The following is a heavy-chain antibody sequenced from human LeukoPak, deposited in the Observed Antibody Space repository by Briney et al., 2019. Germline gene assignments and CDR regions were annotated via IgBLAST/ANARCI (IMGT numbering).Heavy chain of an antibody. D-gene: IGHD6-13*01. CDR2: TYYRSKWYN. V-gene: IGHV6-1*01. CDR3: ARDVTAGAGAVGMAV. Sequence: SQNLSLTCVISGDSVSSNIAAWNWIRQSPSRGLEWLGRTYYRSKWYNDYAVSVESRITINPDTSKNQFSLQLNSVTPEDTAVYYCARDVTAGAGAVGMAVWGKGTTVTVSS. CDR1: GDSVSSNIAA. J-gene: IGHJ6*04.